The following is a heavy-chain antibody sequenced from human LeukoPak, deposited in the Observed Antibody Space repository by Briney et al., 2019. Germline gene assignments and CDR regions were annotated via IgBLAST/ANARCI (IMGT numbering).Heavy chain of an antibody. CDR2: INHSGST. CDR1: GGFFSGYY. J-gene: IGHJ6*03. Sequence: PSETLSLTCAVYGGFFSGYYWSWIRQPPGKGLEWIGEINHSGSTNYNPSLKSRVTIAVDTSKNQFSLKLSSVTAADTAVYYCARGGAARPKSRYYYYYYMDVWGKGTTVTVSS. CDR3: ARGGAARPKSRYYYYYYMDV. V-gene: IGHV4-34*01. D-gene: IGHD6-6*01.